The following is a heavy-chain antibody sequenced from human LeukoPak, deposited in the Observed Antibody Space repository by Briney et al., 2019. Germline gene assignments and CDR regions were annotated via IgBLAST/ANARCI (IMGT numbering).Heavy chain of an antibody. V-gene: IGHV3-48*03. Sequence: GGSLRLSCAASGFTFSSYEMNWVRQAPGKGLEWVSYISSSGSTIYYADSVKGRFTISRDNAKNSLYLQMNSLRAEDTAVYYCARDNTAMGFDAFDIWGQGTMVTVSS. CDR1: GFTFSSYE. J-gene: IGHJ3*02. CDR2: ISSSGSTI. D-gene: IGHD5-18*01. CDR3: ARDNTAMGFDAFDI.